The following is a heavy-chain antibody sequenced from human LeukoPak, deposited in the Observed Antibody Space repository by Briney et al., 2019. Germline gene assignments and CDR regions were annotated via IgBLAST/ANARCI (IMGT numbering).Heavy chain of an antibody. CDR1: GFTFSNYW. J-gene: IGHJ4*02. Sequence: GGSLRPSCAASGFTFSNYWMNWVRQVPGKGLEWVANIKQDGSEKHYMDSVKGRFTISRDNAKNSLYLQMNSLRAEDTAVYYCARTLTTVVTVNFDYWGQGTLVTVSS. D-gene: IGHD4-23*01. CDR2: IKQDGSEK. V-gene: IGHV3-7*01. CDR3: ARTLTTVVTVNFDY.